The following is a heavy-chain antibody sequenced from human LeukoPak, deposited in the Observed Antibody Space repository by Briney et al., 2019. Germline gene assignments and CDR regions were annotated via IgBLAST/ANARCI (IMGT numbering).Heavy chain of an antibody. D-gene: IGHD6-19*01. V-gene: IGHV1-24*01. J-gene: IGHJ4*02. CDR1: GYTLTELS. CDR2: FDPEDGET. Sequence: VASVKVSCKVSGYTLTELSMHWVRQAPAKGLEWVGGFDPEDGETIYAQKFQGRVTMTEDTSTDTAYMELSSLRSEDTAVYYCATDLQVAGTNGYWGQGTLVTVSS. CDR3: ATDLQVAGTNGY.